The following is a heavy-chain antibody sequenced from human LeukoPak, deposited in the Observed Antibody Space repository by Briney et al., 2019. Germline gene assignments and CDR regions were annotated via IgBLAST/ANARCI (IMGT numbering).Heavy chain of an antibody. V-gene: IGHV4-34*01. CDR2: INHSGST. D-gene: IGHD5-24*01. CDR3: ARGRDPY. CDR1: GGSFSGYY. Sequence: SETLSLTCAVYGGSFSGYYWTWLRQPPERGLEWIGEINHSGSTNYNPSLKSRVTISVDTSKSQFSLKLNSVTAADTAMYYCARGRDPYWGQGTLVTVSS. J-gene: IGHJ4*02.